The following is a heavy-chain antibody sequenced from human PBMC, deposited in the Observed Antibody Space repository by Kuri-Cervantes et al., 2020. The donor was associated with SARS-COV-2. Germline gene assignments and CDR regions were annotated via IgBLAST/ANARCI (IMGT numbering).Heavy chain of an antibody. CDR1: GYTFTSYY. J-gene: IGHJ5*02. Sequence: ASVKVSCKASGYTFTSYYMHWVRQAPGQGLEWMGIINPSGGSTSYAQKFQGRVTMTRDTSTSTAYMELRSLRSDDTAVYYCARDAGNGWGVGLELRLNPNNWFDPWGQGTLVTVSS. D-gene: IGHD1-7*01. CDR2: INPSGGST. V-gene: IGHV1-46*01. CDR3: ARDAGNGWGVGLELRLNPNNWFDP.